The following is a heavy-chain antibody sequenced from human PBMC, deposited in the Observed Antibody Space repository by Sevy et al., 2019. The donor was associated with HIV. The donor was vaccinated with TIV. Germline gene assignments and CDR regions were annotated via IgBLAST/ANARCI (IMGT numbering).Heavy chain of an antibody. Sequence: GGSLRLSCAASGFPFTAYGMHWVRQAPGKGLEWVAFIRYDGSNKFYADSVKGRFTISRDNSKNTLYLQMNSLRAEDTAVYYCAKAAYGQGYYFDYWGQGTLVTVSS. CDR1: GFPFTAYG. J-gene: IGHJ4*02. D-gene: IGHD4-17*01. CDR2: IRYDGSNK. V-gene: IGHV3-30*02. CDR3: AKAAYGQGYYFDY.